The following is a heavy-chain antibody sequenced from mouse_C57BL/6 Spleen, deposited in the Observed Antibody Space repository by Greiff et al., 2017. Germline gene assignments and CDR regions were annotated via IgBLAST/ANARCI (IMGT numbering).Heavy chain of an antibody. Sequence: VQLQQSGPELVKPGASVKISCKASGYSFTDYNMNWVKQSNGKSLEWIGVINPNYGTTSYNQKFKGKATLTVDQSSSTAYMQLNSLTSEDSAVYYCATPYYYGSSYGNWFAYWGQGTLVTVSA. CDR1: GYSFTDYN. J-gene: IGHJ3*01. V-gene: IGHV1-39*01. CDR3: ATPYYYGSSYGNWFAY. D-gene: IGHD1-1*01. CDR2: INPNYGTT.